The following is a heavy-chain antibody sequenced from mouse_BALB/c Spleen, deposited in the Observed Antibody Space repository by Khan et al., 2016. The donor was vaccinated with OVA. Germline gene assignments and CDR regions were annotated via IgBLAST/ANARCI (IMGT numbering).Heavy chain of an antibody. J-gene: IGHJ3*01. V-gene: IGHV1S132*01. CDR1: GYTFTNYW. CDR2: IFPGTGTT. CDR3: ARGYFGNYEFVY. D-gene: IGHD2-1*01. Sequence: QVQLKESGAELVKPGASVKLSCKTSGYTFTNYWIQWIKQRPGQGLGWIGQIFPGTGTTYYNQNFKGKATLTGDTSSNTAYMHLSSLTSEDSAVYFCARGYFGNYEFVYWGQGTLVTVSP.